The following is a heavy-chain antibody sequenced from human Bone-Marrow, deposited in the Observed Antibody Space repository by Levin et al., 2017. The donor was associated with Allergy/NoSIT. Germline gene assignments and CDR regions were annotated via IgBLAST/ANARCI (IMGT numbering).Heavy chain of an antibody. Sequence: GSLRLSCAASGFTFRHSTMNWVRPAPGKGLEWVSCITSSGDSTYYADSVKGRFTISRDNAKNSLYLQLNRLRDEDTAMYYCARDPARGYYDSSGYSGDHWGQGTLVTVSS. D-gene: IGHD3-22*01. CDR3: ARDPARGYYDSSGYSGDH. V-gene: IGHV3-48*02. CDR1: GFTFRHST. J-gene: IGHJ4*02. CDR2: ITSSGDST.